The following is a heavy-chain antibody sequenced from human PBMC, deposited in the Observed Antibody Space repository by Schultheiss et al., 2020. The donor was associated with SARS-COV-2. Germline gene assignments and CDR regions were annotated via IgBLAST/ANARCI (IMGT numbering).Heavy chain of an antibody. CDR3: AKVSSVGTVERHFDY. D-gene: IGHD4-23*01. CDR2: IHWSGGST. V-gene: IGHV3-20*04. CDR1: GFIFDDYG. Sequence: GGSLRLSCAASGFIFDDYGMTWVRQAPGKGLEWVSGIHWSGGSTGYADSVKGRFTISRANAKNSLYLQMNTLRAEDTALYYCAKVSSVGTVERHFDYWGQGTLVTVSS. J-gene: IGHJ4*02.